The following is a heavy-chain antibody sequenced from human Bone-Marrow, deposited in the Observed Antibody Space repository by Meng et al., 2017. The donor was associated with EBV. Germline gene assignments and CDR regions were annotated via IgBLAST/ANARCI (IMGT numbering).Heavy chain of an antibody. D-gene: IGHD1-26*01. J-gene: IGHJ5*02. CDR1: GGSIRSGGYY. Sequence: GPGVGKPSPTLSLPCAVCGGSIRSGGYYWSWIRQPPGKGLEWIGYIHYSGSTYNNPSLKSRVTVSVDTSKNQFSLKLSSVTAADTAVYYCARHPGGMNWFDPWGQGTLVTVSS. V-gene: IGHV4-30-4*01. CDR3: ARHPGGMNWFDP. CDR2: IHYSGST.